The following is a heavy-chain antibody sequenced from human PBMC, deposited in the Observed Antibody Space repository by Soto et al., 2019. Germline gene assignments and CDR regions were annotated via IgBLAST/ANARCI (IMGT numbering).Heavy chain of an antibody. CDR2: IFYSGST. V-gene: IGHV4-31*03. Sequence: PSETLSLTCTVSGGSISSRGYYWGWIRQHPGKGLEWIGYIFYSGSTYYNPSLKSRVSISVDTSKNQFSLMLSSVTAADTAVYFCARDRPDNYYNYVLDFSAQGSSVIGSS. CDR1: GGSISSRGYY. CDR3: ARDRPDNYYNYVLDF. J-gene: IGHJ6*02.